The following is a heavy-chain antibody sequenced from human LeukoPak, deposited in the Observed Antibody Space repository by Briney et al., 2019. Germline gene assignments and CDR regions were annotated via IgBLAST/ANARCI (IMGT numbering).Heavy chain of an antibody. CDR3: ATGSQPDYYTYYGMDV. CDR2: VYAGGST. Sequence: GGSLRLSCAASGVTVSSNYMSWVRQAPGKGLEWVSVVYAGGSTYYSDSVKGRFTISRDNSKNTLYLQMNSLRAEDTAVYYCATGSQPDYYTYYGMDVWGQGTTVTVSS. CDR1: GVTVSSNY. V-gene: IGHV3-66*01. D-gene: IGHD2-2*01. J-gene: IGHJ6*02.